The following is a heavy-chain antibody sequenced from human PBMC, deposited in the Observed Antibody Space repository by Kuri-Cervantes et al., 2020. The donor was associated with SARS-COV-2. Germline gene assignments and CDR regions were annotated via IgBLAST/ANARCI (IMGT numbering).Heavy chain of an antibody. D-gene: IGHD5-12*01. V-gene: IGHV3-30-3*01. CDR3: ARDRGARGWSSWAYGMDV. CDR1: GFTFSSYA. J-gene: IGHJ6*02. Sequence: GESLKISCAASGFTFSSYAMHWVRQAPGKGLEWVALISYDGSNKYYADSVRGRFTISRDNSKNTLYLQMNSLRAEDTAVYYCARDRGARGWSSWAYGMDVWGQGTTVTVSS. CDR2: ISYDGSNK.